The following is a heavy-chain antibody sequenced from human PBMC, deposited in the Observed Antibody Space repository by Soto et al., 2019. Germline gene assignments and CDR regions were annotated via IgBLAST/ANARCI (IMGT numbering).Heavy chain of an antibody. CDR2: IGGLSGGT. CDR1: GFTFSTYA. V-gene: IGHV3-23*01. D-gene: IGHD3-9*01. J-gene: IGHJ6*02. Sequence: EVQLLESGGGSVQPGGALRLSCVASGFTFSTYAMSWVRQAPGKGLEWVSGIGGLSGGTDYADSVKARFTFSRDNSKITLKLQMNSLGADDTAVYFCAKVSILTESYHYYAMDVWCQGTTVTVSS. CDR3: AKVSILTESYHYYAMDV.